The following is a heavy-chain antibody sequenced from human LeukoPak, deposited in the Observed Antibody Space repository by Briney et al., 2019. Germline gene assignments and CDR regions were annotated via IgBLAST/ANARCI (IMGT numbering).Heavy chain of an antibody. Sequence: ASVKVSCKASGGTFNSYGIIWVRQARGQGLEWMGVIIPILGTPNYAQKFQGRVTITADKSTTTAYMELSNLRSEDTAVYYCGRGARPPHYYYYMDVWGKGTTVTVSS. CDR1: GGTFNSYG. CDR2: IIPILGTP. CDR3: GRGARPPHYYYYMDV. J-gene: IGHJ6*03. D-gene: IGHD5-12*01. V-gene: IGHV1-69*10.